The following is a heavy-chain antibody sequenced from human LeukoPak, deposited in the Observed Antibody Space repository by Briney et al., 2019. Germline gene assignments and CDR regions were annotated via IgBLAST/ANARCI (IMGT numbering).Heavy chain of an antibody. CDR1: GFTFSDYA. V-gene: IGHV3-49*03. Sequence: GGSLRLSCTASGFTFSDYAMSWFRQAPGKGLEWVGFIRSKAYGGTTEYAASVKGRLTISRDDSKSIAYLQMNSLKTEDTAVYYCTRDRGRMTYSSSWYRGENYFDYWGQGTLVTVSS. CDR2: IRSKAYGGTT. CDR3: TRDRGRMTYSSSWYRGENYFDY. D-gene: IGHD6-13*01. J-gene: IGHJ4*02.